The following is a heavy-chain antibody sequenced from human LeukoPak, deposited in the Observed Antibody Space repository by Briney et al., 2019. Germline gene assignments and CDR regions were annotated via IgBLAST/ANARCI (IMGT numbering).Heavy chain of an antibody. D-gene: IGHD2-21*01. V-gene: IGHV3-30-3*01. CDR1: GFTFSSYA. CDR2: ISYDGSNK. J-gene: IGHJ6*03. CDR3: ARDGGWSEGWAIPMDV. Sequence: GGSLGLPCAASGFTFSSYAMHWVRQAPGKGLEWVAVISYDGSNKYYADSVKGRFTISRDNSKNTLYLQMNSLRAEDTAVYYCARDGGWSEGWAIPMDVWGKGTTVTVSS.